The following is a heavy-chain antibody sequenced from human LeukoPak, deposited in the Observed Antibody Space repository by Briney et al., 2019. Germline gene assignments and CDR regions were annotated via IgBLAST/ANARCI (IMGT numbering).Heavy chain of an antibody. CDR3: ARGHDYGDYGLGY. CDR2: IRYDGSNK. D-gene: IGHD4-17*01. Sequence: GGSLRLSCAASGFTFSSYVMHWVRQAPGKGLEWVAFIRYDGSNKYYADSVKGRFTISRDNAKNSLYLQMNSLRAEDTAVYYCARGHDYGDYGLGYWGQGTLVTVSS. CDR1: GFTFSSYV. J-gene: IGHJ4*02. V-gene: IGHV3-30*02.